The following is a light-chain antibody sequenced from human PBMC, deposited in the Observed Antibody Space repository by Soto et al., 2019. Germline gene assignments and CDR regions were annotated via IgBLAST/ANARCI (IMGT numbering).Light chain of an antibody. CDR3: QQYYLTPLT. CDR1: QSILYSSNNKNY. J-gene: IGKJ4*01. Sequence: DIAMTQSPDFLAVSLGERATINCKSSQSILYSSNNKNYLAWYQQKPGQPPKLLIYWASTRESGVPDRFSGAGSGTDFTLTISSLQAEDVAVYYCQQYYLTPLTFGGGTKVEIK. V-gene: IGKV4-1*01. CDR2: WAS.